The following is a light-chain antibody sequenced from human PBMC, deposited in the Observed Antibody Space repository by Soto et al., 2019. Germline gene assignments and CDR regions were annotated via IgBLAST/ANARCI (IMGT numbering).Light chain of an antibody. J-gene: IGKJ5*01. CDR1: QGISSY. Sequence: DIQLTQSPSFLSASVGDRVTITCRASQGISSYLAWYQQKPGKAPKLLIYAASTLQSGVPSRFSGSGSGTEFPLTISSLQPEDFATYYCQQLNSYLPFCQGTRLEIK. CDR3: QQLNSYLP. CDR2: AAS. V-gene: IGKV1-9*01.